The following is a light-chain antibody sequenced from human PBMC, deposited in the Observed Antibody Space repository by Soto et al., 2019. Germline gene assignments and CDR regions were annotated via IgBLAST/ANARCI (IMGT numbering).Light chain of an antibody. CDR3: QQYNNWPPYT. V-gene: IGKV3-20*01. Sequence: EIVLTQSPGTLSLSPGERATLSCRASQTVNNNYLAWYQQKHGQAPRLLIYGASSRAAGIPDRFSGSGSGTDFTLTIIRLEPEDFAVYYCQQYNNWPPYTFGQGTKLEIK. CDR2: GAS. CDR1: QTVNNNY. J-gene: IGKJ2*01.